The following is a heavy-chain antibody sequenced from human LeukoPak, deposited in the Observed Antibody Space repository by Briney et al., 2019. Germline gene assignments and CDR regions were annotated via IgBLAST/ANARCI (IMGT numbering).Heavy chain of an antibody. Sequence: SETLSLTCTVSGGSISSYYWSWIRQPPGKGLEWIGYIYYSGSTNYNPSLKSRVTISVDTSKNQFSLKLSSVTAADTAVYYCAREVVVAAIDTWGQGTMVTVSS. D-gene: IGHD2-15*01. J-gene: IGHJ3*02. CDR3: AREVVVAAIDT. V-gene: IGHV4-59*01. CDR2: IYYSGST. CDR1: GGSISSYY.